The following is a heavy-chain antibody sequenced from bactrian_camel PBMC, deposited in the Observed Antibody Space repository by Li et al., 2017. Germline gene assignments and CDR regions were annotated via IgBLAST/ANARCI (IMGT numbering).Heavy chain of an antibody. J-gene: IGHJ4*01. CDR1: GYTYGTGC. Sequence: QLVESGGGSVQAGGSLRLSCAASGYTYGTGCMGWFRQAPGKEREAVAAIGLTSWFANYADSVKGRFTISHDNTKNTVYLQMNNLKPEDTAAYHCLTIEGGIPITTFPSCDHWGQGTQVTVS. CDR3: LTIEGGIPITTFPSCDH. CDR2: IGLTSWFA. V-gene: IGHV3S53*01. D-gene: IGHD2*01.